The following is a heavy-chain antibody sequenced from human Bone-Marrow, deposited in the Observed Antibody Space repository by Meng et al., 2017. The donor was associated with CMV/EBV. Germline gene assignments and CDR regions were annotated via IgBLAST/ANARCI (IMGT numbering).Heavy chain of an antibody. D-gene: IGHD3-22*01. CDR1: GFTFSSYS. CDR2: ISSSSSYI. V-gene: IGHV3-21*01. J-gene: IGHJ4*02. Sequence: GESLKISCAASGFTFSSYSMNWVRQAPGKGLEWVSSISSSSSYIYYADSVKGRFTISRDNAKNSLYLQMNSLRAEDTAVYYWARARYDSSGYFDYWGQGTLVTVSS. CDR3: ARARYDSSGYFDY.